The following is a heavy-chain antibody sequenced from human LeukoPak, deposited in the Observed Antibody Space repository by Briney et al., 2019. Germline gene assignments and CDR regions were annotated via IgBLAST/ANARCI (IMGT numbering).Heavy chain of an antibody. CDR1: GGSITSAGYY. CDR2: IYGSGTT. V-gene: IGHV4-31*03. CDR3: ARLTGTSYLDY. D-gene: IGHD2-2*01. Sequence: SETLSLTCTVSGGSITSAGYYWSWIRQPPGRGLEWVGYIYGSGTTYYNPSLKSRVTISEGTSRNQFSLKLSSVTAADTAVYYCARLTGTSYLDYWGQGALVTVSS. J-gene: IGHJ4*02.